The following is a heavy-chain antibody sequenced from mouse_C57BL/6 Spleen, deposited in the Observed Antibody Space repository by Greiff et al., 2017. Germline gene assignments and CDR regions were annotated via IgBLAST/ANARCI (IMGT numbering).Heavy chain of an antibody. CDR1: GYAFSSSW. CDR2: IYPGDGDT. D-gene: IGHD1-1*01. J-gene: IGHJ4*01. CDR3: ASFTTVVARYYAMDY. V-gene: IGHV1-82*01. Sequence: QVQLQQSGPELVKPGASVKISCKASGYAFSSSWMNWVKQRPGKGLEWIGRIYPGDGDTNYNGKFKGKATLTADKSSSTAYMQLSSLTSEDSAVXFCASFTTVVARYYAMDYWGQGTSVTVSS.